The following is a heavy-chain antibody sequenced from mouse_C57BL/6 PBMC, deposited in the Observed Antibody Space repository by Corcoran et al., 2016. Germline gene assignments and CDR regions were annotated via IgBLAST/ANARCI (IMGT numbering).Heavy chain of an antibody. CDR1: GYSFTSYY. V-gene: IGHV1-66*01. CDR2: IYPGSGNT. CDR3: ATEDDQRAGFAY. J-gene: IGHJ3*01. Sequence: QVQLQQSGPELVKPGASVKISCKASGYSFTSYYIHWVKQRPGQGLEWIGWIYPGSGNTKYNEKFKGKAKLTADTSSSTAYMQLSSLTSEDSAVYYCATEDDQRAGFAYWGQGTLVTVSA.